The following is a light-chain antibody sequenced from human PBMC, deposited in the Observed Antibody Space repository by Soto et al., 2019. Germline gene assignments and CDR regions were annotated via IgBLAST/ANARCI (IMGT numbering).Light chain of an antibody. J-gene: IGKJ5*01. CDR2: DAS. V-gene: IGKV3-15*01. Sequence: EIVMTQSPATLSVSPGERVTLSCRASQSVSSNLAWYLQKPGQAPRLLIYDASTRATAIPARFSGSGSGTEFTLTISSLQSEDFAVYFGQQYDKWPITFGQGTRLE. CDR3: QQYDKWPIT. CDR1: QSVSSN.